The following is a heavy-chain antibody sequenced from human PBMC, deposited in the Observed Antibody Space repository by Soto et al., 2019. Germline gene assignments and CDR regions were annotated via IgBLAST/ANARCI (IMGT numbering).Heavy chain of an antibody. CDR1: GFTFDDYA. V-gene: IGHV3-23*01. D-gene: IGHD6-19*01. J-gene: IGHJ5*02. CDR2: ISGSGGST. Sequence: PGGSLRLSCAASGFTFDDYAMHWVRQAPGKGLEWVSAISGSGGSTYYADSVKGRFTISRDNSKNTLYLQMNSLRAEDTAVYYCASVAVAGTDWFDPWGQGTLVTVSS. CDR3: ASVAVAGTDWFDP.